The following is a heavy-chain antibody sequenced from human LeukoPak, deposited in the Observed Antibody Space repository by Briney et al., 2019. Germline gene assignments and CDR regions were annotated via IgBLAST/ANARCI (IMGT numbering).Heavy chain of an antibody. D-gene: IGHD3-9*01. CDR2: IYYSGSS. Sequence: SETLSLTCTVSGGSISSYYWSWIRQPPGKGLEWIGYIYYSGSSNYNPSLKSRVTISVDTSKNQFSLKLSSVTAADTAVYYCASLRYFDWRGTSEWFDPWGQGTLVTVSS. J-gene: IGHJ5*02. CDR1: GGSISSYY. V-gene: IGHV4-59*08. CDR3: ASLRYFDWRGTSEWFDP.